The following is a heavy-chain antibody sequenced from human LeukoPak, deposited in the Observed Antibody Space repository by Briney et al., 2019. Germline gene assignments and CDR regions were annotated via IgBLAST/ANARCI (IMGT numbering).Heavy chain of an antibody. J-gene: IGHJ2*01. V-gene: IGHV6-1*01. CDR1: GDSVSSNSAA. Sequence: SQTLSLTCAISGDSVSSNSAAWNWIRQSPSRGLEWLGRTYYRSKWYNDYAVSVKSRITINPDTSKNQFSLQLNSVTPEDTAVYYCARDRQWLGRGYVSYWYFDLWGRGTLVTVSS. CDR2: TYYRSKWYN. CDR3: ARDRQWLGRGYVSYWYFDL. D-gene: IGHD6-19*01.